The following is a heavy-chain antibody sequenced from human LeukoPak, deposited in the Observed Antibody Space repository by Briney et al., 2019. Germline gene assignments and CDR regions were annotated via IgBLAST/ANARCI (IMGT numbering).Heavy chain of an antibody. Sequence: GGSLRLSCAASGFTFSSYAMHWVRQAPGKGLEWVAVTSYDGSNKYYADSVKGRFTISRDNSKNTLYLQMNSLRAEDTAVYYCAREGFVVVVVAATPFFDYWGQGTLVTVSS. D-gene: IGHD2-15*01. CDR3: AREGFVVVVVAATPFFDY. J-gene: IGHJ4*02. CDR1: GFTFSSYA. CDR2: TSYDGSNK. V-gene: IGHV3-30*01.